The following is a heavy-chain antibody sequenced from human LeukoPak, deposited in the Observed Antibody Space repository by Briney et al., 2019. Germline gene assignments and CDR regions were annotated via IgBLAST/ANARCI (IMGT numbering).Heavy chain of an antibody. D-gene: IGHD2-15*01. J-gene: IGHJ2*01. V-gene: IGHV4-59*01. Sequence: SETLPLTCTVSGGSISSYYWSWIRQPPGKGLEWIGYIYYSGSTNYNPSLKSRVTISVDTSKNQFSLKLSSVTAADTAVYYCARAATRYCSGGSRYRYRTYWYFDLWGRGTLVTVSS. CDR2: IYYSGST. CDR3: ARAATRYCSGGSRYRYRTYWYFDL. CDR1: GGSISSYY.